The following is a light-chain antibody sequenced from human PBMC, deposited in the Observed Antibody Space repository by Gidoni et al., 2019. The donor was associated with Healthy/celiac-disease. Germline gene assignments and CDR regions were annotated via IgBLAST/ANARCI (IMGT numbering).Light chain of an antibody. J-gene: IGKJ5*01. CDR1: QSVSSY. CDR2: AAS. CDR3: QQRSNWPPNT. V-gene: IGKV3-11*01. Sequence: EIVLTPSQATMSLSPVDRAILSCMASQSVSSYCAWYQQKPGQAPRLLIYAASNRATGIPARFRGSGSGTDFTLTISRLETEDFAVYYCQQRSNWPPNTFGQGTRLEIK.